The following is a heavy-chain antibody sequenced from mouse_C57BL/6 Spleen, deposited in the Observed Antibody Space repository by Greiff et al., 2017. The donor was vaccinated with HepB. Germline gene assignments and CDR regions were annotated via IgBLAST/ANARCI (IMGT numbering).Heavy chain of an antibody. CDR1: GFNIKDYY. CDR3: TFITTVVAPYYFDY. V-gene: IGHV14-1*01. J-gene: IGHJ2*01. CDR2: IDPEDGDT. Sequence: EVQRVESGAELVRPGASVKLSCTASGFNIKDYYMHWVKQRPEQGLEWIGRIDPEDGDTEYAPKFQGKATMTADTSSNTAYLQLSSLTSEDTAVYYCTFITTVVAPYYFDYWGQGTTLTVSS. D-gene: IGHD1-1*01.